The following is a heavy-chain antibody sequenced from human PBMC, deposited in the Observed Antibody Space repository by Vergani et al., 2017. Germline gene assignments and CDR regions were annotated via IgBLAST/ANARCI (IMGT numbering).Heavy chain of an antibody. V-gene: IGHV4-30-4*08. Sequence: HVQLQESGPGLVRPSETLSLTCSVSGDSINSDYFYWSWVRQAPGMGLEWIGFVGNTGNTYRNPSLESRIFMSVDTSKNQFSLELRSVTAADTAVYFCARVMYRDEASTGYRLEGRDIWGQGTTVTISS. J-gene: IGHJ6*02. CDR3: ARVMYRDEASTGYRLEGRDI. CDR1: GDSINSDYFY. CDR2: VGNTGNT. D-gene: IGHD3-9*01.